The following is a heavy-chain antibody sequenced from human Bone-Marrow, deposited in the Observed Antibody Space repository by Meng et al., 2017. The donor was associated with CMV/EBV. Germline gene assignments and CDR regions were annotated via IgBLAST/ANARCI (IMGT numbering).Heavy chain of an antibody. CDR3: ARDHGGYSNYEGDFDY. J-gene: IGHJ4*02. V-gene: IGHV1-2*02. Sequence: ASVKVSCKASGYTFSAYYMHWVRQAPGQRLEWMGWINPNSGGTNYAQKLQGRVTMTTDTSTSTAYMELRSLRSDDTAVYYCARDHGGYSNYEGDFDYWGQGTLVTVSS. D-gene: IGHD4-11*01. CDR2: INPNSGGT. CDR1: GYTFSAYY.